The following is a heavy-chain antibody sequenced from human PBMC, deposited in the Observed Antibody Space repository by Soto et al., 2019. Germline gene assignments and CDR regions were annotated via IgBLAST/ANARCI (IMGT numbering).Heavy chain of an antibody. Sequence: ASVKLSCKASGYTFTSSYIHWVRQAPGQGLEWMAIINPMGGSTNYAQRFKGRVTLTMDTSASTVYMDLSSLRSEDTALYYCSGGLYTGDYWGQGTLDTVSS. CDR2: INPMGGST. D-gene: IGHD3-16*01. CDR1: GYTFTSSY. V-gene: IGHV1-46*03. J-gene: IGHJ4*02. CDR3: SGGLYTGDY.